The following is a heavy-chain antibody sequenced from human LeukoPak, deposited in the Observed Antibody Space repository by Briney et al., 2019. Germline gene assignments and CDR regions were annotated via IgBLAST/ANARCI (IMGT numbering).Heavy chain of an antibody. CDR1: GFSLPTPGMR. CDR2: IDWDDDK. D-gene: IGHD4/OR15-4a*01. J-gene: IGHJ5*02. V-gene: IGHV2-70*04. Sequence: SGPALVKPPQTLTLTCTFSGFSLPTPGMRVSWIRQPPGKALEWLPRIDWDDDKFYSTSLKTRLTISKDTSKNQVVLTMTNMDPVDTATYYCARLQGATIGAKWFDPWGQGTLVTVSS. CDR3: ARLQGATIGAKWFDP.